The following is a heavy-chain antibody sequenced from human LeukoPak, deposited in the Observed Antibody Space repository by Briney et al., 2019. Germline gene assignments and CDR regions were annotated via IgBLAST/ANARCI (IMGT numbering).Heavy chain of an antibody. J-gene: IGHJ4*02. V-gene: IGHV3-23*01. CDR1: GFTFSAYA. Sequence: GGSLRLSCAASGFTFSAYAMSWVRQAPGKGLEWVSSIGGSGYSIYYGDSVKGRFTTSRDYSKNALYLQMNILRAEDTAIYYCWKGGAFGSGSYFDYWGQGTLVIVSS. D-gene: IGHD3-10*01. CDR2: IGGSGYSI. CDR3: WKGGAFGSGSYFDY.